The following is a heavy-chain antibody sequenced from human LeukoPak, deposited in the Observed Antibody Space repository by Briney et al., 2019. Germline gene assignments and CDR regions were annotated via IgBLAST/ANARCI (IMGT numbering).Heavy chain of an antibody. Sequence: PGGSLRLSCTASGFTFSDYYMSWIRQTPGKGLEWLSYISTRDNTIQYADSVKGRFTISRDNANNSVFLQVNNLRAEDSAIYYCARGARWAYYFDYWGQGSLVTVSS. CDR2: ISTRDNTI. CDR1: GFTFSDYY. CDR3: ARGARWAYYFDY. D-gene: IGHD4-23*01. J-gene: IGHJ4*02. V-gene: IGHV3-11*01.